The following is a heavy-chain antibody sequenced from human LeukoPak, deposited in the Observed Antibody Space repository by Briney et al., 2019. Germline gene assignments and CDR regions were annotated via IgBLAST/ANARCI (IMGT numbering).Heavy chain of an antibody. V-gene: IGHV3-30*02. CDR1: GFTFTTYG. D-gene: IGHD2-15*01. CDR3: AKTALSDPSGHYYYMDV. CDR2: IPFDGGHR. Sequence: GGSLRLSCAASGFTFTTYGMHWVRQAPGKGLDWVAFIPFDGGHRFYADSVKGRFTISRDNANDMVYLQMDSLRPEDTALYYCAKTALSDPSGHYYYMDVWGKGTTVTISS. J-gene: IGHJ6*03.